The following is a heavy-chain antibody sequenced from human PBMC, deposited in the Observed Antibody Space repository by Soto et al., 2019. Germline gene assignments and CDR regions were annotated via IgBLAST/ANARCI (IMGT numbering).Heavy chain of an antibody. J-gene: IGHJ3*02. CDR1: GFTFSSYA. CDR2: ISGSGGST. D-gene: IGHD4-17*01. Sequence: GGSLRLSCAASGFTFSSYAVSWVRQAPGKGLEWVSAISGSGGSTYYADSVKGRFTISRDNSKNTLYLQMNSLRAEDTAVYYCAKDVSGMTTAFDIWGQGTMVTVSS. V-gene: IGHV3-23*01. CDR3: AKDVSGMTTAFDI.